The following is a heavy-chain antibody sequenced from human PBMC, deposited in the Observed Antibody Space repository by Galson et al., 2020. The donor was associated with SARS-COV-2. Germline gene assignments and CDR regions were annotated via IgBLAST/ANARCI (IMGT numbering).Heavy chain of an antibody. D-gene: IGHD6-19*01. CDR1: GFTFSSYW. CDR3: ASGAVAGNYYYYDMDV. Sequence: GGSLRLSCAASGFTFSSYWMSWVRQAPGKGLEWVANIKQDGSEKYYVDSVKGRFTISRDNAKNSLYLQMNSLRAEDTAVYYCASGAVAGNYYYYDMDVWGQGTTVTVSS. V-gene: IGHV3-7*01. J-gene: IGHJ6*02. CDR2: IKQDGSEK.